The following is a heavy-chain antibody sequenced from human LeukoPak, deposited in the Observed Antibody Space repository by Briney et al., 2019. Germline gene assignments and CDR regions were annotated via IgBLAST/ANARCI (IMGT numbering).Heavy chain of an antibody. CDR3: ARAPERRGSFDP. V-gene: IGHV4-30-2*01. Sequence: SSQTLSLTCAVSGGSISSGGYSWSWIRQPPGKGLEWIGYIYHSGSTYYNPSLKSRATISVDRSKNQFSLKLSSVTAADTAVYYCARAPERRGSFDPWGQGTLVTVSS. J-gene: IGHJ5*02. CDR2: IYHSGST. D-gene: IGHD1-1*01. CDR1: GGSISSGGYS.